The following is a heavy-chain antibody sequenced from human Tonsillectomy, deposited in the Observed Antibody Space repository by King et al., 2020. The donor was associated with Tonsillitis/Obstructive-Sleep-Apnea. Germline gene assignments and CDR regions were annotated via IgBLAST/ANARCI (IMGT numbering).Heavy chain of an antibody. V-gene: IGHV3-30*18. CDR3: AKEEQYVQIDD. CDR2: ISYDGTNQ. CDR1: GFIFSHYG. Sequence: QLVQSGGGVVQPGSSLRLSCAASGFIFSHYGMHWVRQSPGRGLEWVAAISYDGTNQYYADSVKGRFTVSRDSSKNTLYLQMKSLRVEDQAVYYCAKEEQYVQIDDWGQGILVTVSS. D-gene: IGHD1/OR15-1a*01. J-gene: IGHJ4*02.